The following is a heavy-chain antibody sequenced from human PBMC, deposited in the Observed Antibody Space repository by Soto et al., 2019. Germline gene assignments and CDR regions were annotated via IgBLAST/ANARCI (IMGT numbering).Heavy chain of an antibody. D-gene: IGHD6-6*01. CDR1: GFTVSSNY. V-gene: IGHV3-53*05. J-gene: IGHJ6*02. CDR2: IYSGGST. CDR3: AKDRLVEYYYYYYGMDV. Sequence: EVQLVETGGGLIQPGGSLRLSCAASGFTVSSNYMSWVRQAPGKGLEWVSVIYSGGSTYYADSVKGRFTISRDNSKNTLYLQMNSLRAEDTAVYYCAKDRLVEYYYYYYGMDVWGQGTTVTVSS.